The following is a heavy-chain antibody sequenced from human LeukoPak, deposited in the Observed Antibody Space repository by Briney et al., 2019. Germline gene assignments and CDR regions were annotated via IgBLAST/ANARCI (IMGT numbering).Heavy chain of an antibody. CDR2: ISGSGETT. J-gene: IGHJ4*02. D-gene: IGHD5-12*01. CDR1: GFTFSSYA. Sequence: AGGSLRLSCAASGFTFSSYAMNWVRQAPGKGLEWVAAISGSGETTYYADSVKGRFTISRDNSKNTLYLQMNSLRAEDTAIYYCAKDRLRGYSGYDPLEYWGQGTLVTVSS. CDR3: AKDRLRGYSGYDPLEY. V-gene: IGHV3-23*01.